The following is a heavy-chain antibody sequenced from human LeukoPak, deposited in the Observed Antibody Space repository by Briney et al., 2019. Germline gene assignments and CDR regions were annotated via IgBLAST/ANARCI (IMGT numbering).Heavy chain of an antibody. D-gene: IGHD3-3*01. CDR1: GGSFSGYY. V-gene: IGHV4-34*01. CDR2: INHSGST. J-gene: IGHJ5*02. Sequence: SETLSLTCAVYGGSFSGYYWSWIRQPPGKGLEWIGEINHSGSTNYNPSLKSRVTISVDTSKNQFSLKLSSVTAADTAVYYCAGPTYPYYDFWSGPGRNNWFDPWGQGTLVTVSS. CDR3: AGPTYPYYDFWSGPGRNNWFDP.